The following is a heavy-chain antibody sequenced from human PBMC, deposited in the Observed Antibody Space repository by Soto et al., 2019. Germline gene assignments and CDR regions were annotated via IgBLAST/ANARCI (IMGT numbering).Heavy chain of an antibody. D-gene: IGHD5-12*01. CDR2: IIPIFGTG. CDR3: ARPVEMATISRSYLFY. V-gene: IGHV1-69*13. J-gene: IGHJ4*02. Sequence: SVKVSCKASGGTFSDYAINWVRQAPGQGLEWMGGIIPIFGTGNYAQKFQGRVTITADESTSTAYLDLSGLRPEDTAVYYCARPVEMATISRSYLFYWGQGTLVTVSS. CDR1: GGTFSDYA.